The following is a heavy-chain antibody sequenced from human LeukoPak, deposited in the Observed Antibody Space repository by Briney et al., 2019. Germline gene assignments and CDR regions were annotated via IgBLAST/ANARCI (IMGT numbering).Heavy chain of an antibody. D-gene: IGHD7-27*01. Sequence: PGGSLRLSCAASGFTFSRHWMSWVRQAPGKGLEGVANIKQEGSETSYVDSVKGRFVISRDNAKNSLYLQMNSLRAEDTAVYYCARDGDARSHQYWGQGTLVTVSS. CDR2: IKQEGSET. J-gene: IGHJ1*01. V-gene: IGHV3-7*05. CDR3: ARDGDARSHQY. CDR1: GFTFSRHW.